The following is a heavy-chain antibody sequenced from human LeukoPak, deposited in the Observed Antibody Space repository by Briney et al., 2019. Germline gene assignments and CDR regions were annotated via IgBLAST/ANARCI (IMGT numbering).Heavy chain of an antibody. Sequence: SETLSLTCTVSGGSISTSSYYWGWIRQPPGKGLEWIGSIYYSGNTYYNPSLKSRVTTSVDTSKNQFSLKLSSVTAADTAVYYCARGHAARNWFNPWGQGTLVTVSS. V-gene: IGHV4-39*01. CDR3: ARGHAARNWFNP. J-gene: IGHJ5*02. CDR2: IYYSGNT. CDR1: GGSISTSSYY. D-gene: IGHD2-2*01.